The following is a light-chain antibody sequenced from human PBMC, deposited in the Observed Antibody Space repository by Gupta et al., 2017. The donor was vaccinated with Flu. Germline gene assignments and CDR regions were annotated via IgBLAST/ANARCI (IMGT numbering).Light chain of an antibody. CDR3: QQYDTFWT. CDR1: QTISGW. V-gene: IGKV1-5*03. J-gene: IGKJ1*01. Sequence: VGDRVTITCRASQTISGWLAWYQQKPGKAPKLLIYGSSTLQSGVPSSFSGSGSGTEFTLTISSLQPDDFATYFCQQYDTFWTFGQGTKVEMK. CDR2: GSS.